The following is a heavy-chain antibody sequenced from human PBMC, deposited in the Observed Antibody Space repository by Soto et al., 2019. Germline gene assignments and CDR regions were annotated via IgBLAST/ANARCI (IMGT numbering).Heavy chain of an antibody. CDR1: GYSFTSYW. D-gene: IGHD3-10*01. J-gene: IGHJ6*02. CDR3: ARHEGFGELLYYYYGMDV. V-gene: IGHV5-51*01. Sequence: EVQLVQSGAEVKKPGESLQISCKGSGYSFTSYWIGWVRQMPGKGLEWMGIIYPGDSDTRYSPSFQGQVTISADKSISTAYLQWSSLKASDTAMYYCARHEGFGELLYYYYGMDVWGQGTTVTVSS. CDR2: IYPGDSDT.